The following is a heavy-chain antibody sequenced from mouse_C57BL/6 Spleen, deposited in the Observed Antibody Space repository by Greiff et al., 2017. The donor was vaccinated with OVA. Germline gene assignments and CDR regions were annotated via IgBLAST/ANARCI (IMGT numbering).Heavy chain of an antibody. CDR2: INPSSGYT. J-gene: IGHJ2*01. CDR1: GYTFTSYW. D-gene: IGHD2-4*01. CDR3: ARRDDYDESHFDY. V-gene: IGHV1-7*01. Sequence: QVHVKQSGAELAKPGASVKLSCKASGYTFTSYWMHWVKQRPGQGLEWIGYINPSSGYTKYNQKFKDKATLTADKSSSTAYMQLSSLTYEDSAVYYCARRDDYDESHFDYWGQGTTLTVSS.